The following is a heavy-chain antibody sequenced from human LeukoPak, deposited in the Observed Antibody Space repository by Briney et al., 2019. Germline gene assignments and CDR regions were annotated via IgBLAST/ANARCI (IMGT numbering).Heavy chain of an antibody. CDR1: GGSISSSSYS. D-gene: IGHD3-22*01. Sequence: SETLSLTCTVSGGSISSSSYSWGWIRQPPGKGLEWIGSIYYSGSTYYNPSLKSRVTISVDTSKNQFSLKLSSVTAAGTAVYYCARPTRYYYDSSGYYSRSAFDIWGQGTMVTVSS. J-gene: IGHJ3*02. CDR2: IYYSGST. V-gene: IGHV4-39*01. CDR3: ARPTRYYYDSSGYYSRSAFDI.